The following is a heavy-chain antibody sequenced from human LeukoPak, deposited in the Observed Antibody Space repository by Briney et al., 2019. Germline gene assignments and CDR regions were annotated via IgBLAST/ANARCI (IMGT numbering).Heavy chain of an antibody. Sequence: SGPTLVKPTQTLTLTCTFSGFSLSTSGVGVGWIRQPPGKALECLALIYWDDDKRYRPSLKSRLSIIKDTFKNQVVLTMTNMDPVDTATYYCAHTVTGRGNPDFDYWGQGTLVTVSS. D-gene: IGHD3-10*01. CDR3: AHTVTGRGNPDFDY. CDR2: IYWDDDK. V-gene: IGHV2-5*02. CDR1: GFSLSTSGVG. J-gene: IGHJ4*02.